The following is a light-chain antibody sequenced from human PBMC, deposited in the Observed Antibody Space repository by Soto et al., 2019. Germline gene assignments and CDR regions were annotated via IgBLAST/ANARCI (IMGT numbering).Light chain of an antibody. CDR3: RSYTSSSTLVV. CDR1: SSDVGGYNY. Sequence: QSALTQPASVSGSPGQSITISCTGTSSDVGGYNYVSWYQQHPGKAPELMIYDVSNRPSGVSNRFSGSKSGNTASLTISGLQAEDEADYYCRSYTSSSTLVVFGGGTKLTVL. CDR2: DVS. J-gene: IGLJ2*01. V-gene: IGLV2-14*01.